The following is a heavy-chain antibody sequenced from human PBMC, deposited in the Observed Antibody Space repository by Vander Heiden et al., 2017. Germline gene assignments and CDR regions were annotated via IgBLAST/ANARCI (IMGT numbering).Heavy chain of an antibody. CDR3: TADLREYSWDAFNI. D-gene: IGHD5-18*01. Sequence: EVQLVESGGGLVNPGGSLRLSCAASGFTFTNAWMSWVRQAPGSGLEWVGRSKRKTDGGTIDYASPVKGSFTISRDDSKNTLYLQLDSLKTEDTAVYYCTADLREYSWDAFNIWGQGILVAVSS. CDR2: SKRKTDGGTI. CDR1: GFTFTNAW. J-gene: IGHJ3*02. V-gene: IGHV3-15*01.